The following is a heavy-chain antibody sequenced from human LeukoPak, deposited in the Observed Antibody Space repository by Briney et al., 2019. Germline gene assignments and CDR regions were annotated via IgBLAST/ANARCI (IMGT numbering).Heavy chain of an antibody. V-gene: IGHV3-23*01. CDR2: ISGSGGST. D-gene: IGHD1-26*01. CDR3: AKSQDGGRLFHFDY. Sequence: GGSLRLSCAASGFTFSSYAMSWVRQAPGKGLEWVSVISGSGGSTYSADSVKGRFTISRDNSKNTLYLQMNSLRAEDTAVYFCAKSQDGGRLFHFDYWGQGTLVAVSS. CDR1: GFTFSSYA. J-gene: IGHJ4*02.